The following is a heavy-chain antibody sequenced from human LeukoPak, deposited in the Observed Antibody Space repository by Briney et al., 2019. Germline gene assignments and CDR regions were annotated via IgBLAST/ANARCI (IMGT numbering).Heavy chain of an antibody. J-gene: IGHJ4*02. CDR1: GGSFSGYY. CDR3: AGNYYDSSGYLTDY. CDR2: INHSGST. Sequence: PSETLSLTCAVYGGSFSGYYWSWIRQPPGKGLEWIGEINHSGSTNYNPSLKSRVTISVDTSKNQFSLKLSSVTAAGTAVYYCAGNYYDSSGYLTDYWGQGTLVTVSS. V-gene: IGHV4-34*01. D-gene: IGHD3-22*01.